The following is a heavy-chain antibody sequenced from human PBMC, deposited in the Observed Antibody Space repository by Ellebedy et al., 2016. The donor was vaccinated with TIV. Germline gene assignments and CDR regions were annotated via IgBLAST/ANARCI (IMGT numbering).Heavy chain of an antibody. CDR3: ASAGGSGWYYNNYYFDY. V-gene: IGHV3-21*01. D-gene: IGHD6-19*01. CDR1: GFTFSTYG. Sequence: GESLKISXAASGFTFSTYGMNWVRQAPGKGLEWVSSISSSSSYIYYADSVKGRFTISRDNAKNSLYLQMNRLRAEDTAIYYCASAGGSGWYYNNYYFDYWGQGTLVTVSS. CDR2: ISSSSSYI. J-gene: IGHJ4*02.